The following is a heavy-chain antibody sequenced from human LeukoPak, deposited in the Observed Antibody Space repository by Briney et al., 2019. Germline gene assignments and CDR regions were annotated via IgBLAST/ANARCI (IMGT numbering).Heavy chain of an antibody. CDR3: ARVMSYKVRYFQH. Sequence: GGSLRLSCAASGFTFDDYAMHWVRQAPGKGLEWVSLISGDGGSTYYADSVKGRFTISRDNAKNSLYLQMNSLRAEDTAVYYCARVMSYKVRYFQHWGQGTLVTVSS. D-gene: IGHD1-26*01. CDR1: GFTFDDYA. V-gene: IGHV3-43*02. CDR2: ISGDGGST. J-gene: IGHJ1*01.